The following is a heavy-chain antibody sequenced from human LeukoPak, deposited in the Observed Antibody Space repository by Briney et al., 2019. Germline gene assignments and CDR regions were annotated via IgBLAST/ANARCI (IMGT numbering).Heavy chain of an antibody. CDR3: ARDVTGYSLSSGY. D-gene: IGHD3-9*01. V-gene: IGHV1-69*13. CDR2: IISIFGTT. J-gene: IGHJ4*02. Sequence: SVKVSCKTSGYSFTGYHMHWVRQAPGQGLEWMGGIISIFGTTNYAQKFQGRVTITADESTSTVYMELSSLRSEDTGVYYCARDVTGYSLSSGYWGQGTLVTVTS. CDR1: GYSFTGYH.